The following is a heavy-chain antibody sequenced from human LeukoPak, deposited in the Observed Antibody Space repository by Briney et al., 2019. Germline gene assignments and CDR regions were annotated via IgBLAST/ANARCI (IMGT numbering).Heavy chain of an antibody. CDR2: MNPNSGNT. V-gene: IGHV1-8*01. J-gene: IGHJ4*02. Sequence: GASVKVSCKASGYTFTSYDINWVRQATGQGLEWMGRMNPNSGNTGYAQKFQGRVTMTRNTSISTAYMELSSLRSEDTAVYYYARGDATVDFDYWGQGTLVTVSS. D-gene: IGHD4-23*01. CDR3: ARGDATVDFDY. CDR1: GYTFTSYD.